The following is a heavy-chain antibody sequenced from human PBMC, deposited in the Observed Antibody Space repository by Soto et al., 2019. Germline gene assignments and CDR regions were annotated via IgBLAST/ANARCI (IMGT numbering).Heavy chain of an antibody. CDR1: GFTFSSYS. V-gene: IGHV3-21*01. Sequence: GGSLRLSCAASGFTFSSYSMNWVRQAPGKGLEWVSSISSSSSYIYYADSVKGRFTISRDNAKNSLYLQMNSLRAEDTAVYYCARERIVGATIFDYWGQGTLVTVSS. J-gene: IGHJ4*02. CDR3: ARERIVGATIFDY. D-gene: IGHD1-26*01. CDR2: ISSSSSYI.